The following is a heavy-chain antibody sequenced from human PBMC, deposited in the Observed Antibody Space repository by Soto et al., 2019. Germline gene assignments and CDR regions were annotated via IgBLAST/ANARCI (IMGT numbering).Heavy chain of an antibody. V-gene: IGHV1-18*04. CDR2: ISVYTGNT. CDR1: GYTFTSYG. J-gene: IGHJ6*02. D-gene: IGHD2-8*01. CDR3: ARDRCTTDKCYTHLFDV. Sequence: QVQLVQSGGEVTKPGASVKVSCKSSGYTFTSYGVSWVRQAPGQGLEWLGWISVYTGNTKQAQKFQDRVTLTTEASTSTDYLELRNLRSDDTAVYYCARDRCTTDKCYTHLFDVWCQGTTVTVAS.